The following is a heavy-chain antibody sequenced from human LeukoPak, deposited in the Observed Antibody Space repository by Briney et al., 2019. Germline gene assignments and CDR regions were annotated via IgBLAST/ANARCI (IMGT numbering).Heavy chain of an antibody. Sequence: SETLSLTCTVSGGSISSGGYYWSWIRQHPGKGLEWIGYIYYSGSTYYNPSLKSRVTISVDTSKNQLSLKLSSVTAADTAVYYCARMTWKTYYYYGMDVWGQGTTVTVSS. CDR3: ARMTWKTYYYYGMDV. CDR2: IYYSGST. V-gene: IGHV4-31*03. CDR1: GGSISSGGYY. D-gene: IGHD1-1*01. J-gene: IGHJ6*02.